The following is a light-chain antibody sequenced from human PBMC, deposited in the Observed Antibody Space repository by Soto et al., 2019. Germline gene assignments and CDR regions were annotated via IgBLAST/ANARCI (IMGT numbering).Light chain of an antibody. V-gene: IGLV2-8*01. CDR1: SSDVGGYDY. J-gene: IGLJ1*01. CDR2: EVN. CDR3: NSYAGGTNV. Sequence: QSALAQPPSASGSPGQSVTISCTGTSSDVGGYDYVSWYQQHPGKAPKLMIYEVNKRPSGVADRFSGSKSGNTASLTVSGLQAEDEADYYCNSYAGGTNVFGSGTKVTVL.